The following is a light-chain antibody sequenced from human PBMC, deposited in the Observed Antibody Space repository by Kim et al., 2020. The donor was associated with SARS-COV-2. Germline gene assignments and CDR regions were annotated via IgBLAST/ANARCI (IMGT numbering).Light chain of an antibody. Sequence: LTQPPSVSKGLRQTATLTYTGNSNNVGNQGAAWLQQHQGRPPKLLFYRNNGRPSGTSERLSASRSGNTASLTITGLQPEDEADYYCLAWDTTITTYVFGTGTKVTVL. CDR3: LAWDTTITTYV. V-gene: IGLV10-54*01. CDR1: SNNVGNQG. CDR2: RNN. J-gene: IGLJ1*01.